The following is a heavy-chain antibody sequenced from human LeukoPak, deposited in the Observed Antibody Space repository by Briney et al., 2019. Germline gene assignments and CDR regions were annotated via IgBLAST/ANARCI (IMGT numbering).Heavy chain of an antibody. V-gene: IGHV3-21*01. J-gene: IGHJ4*02. CDR1: GFTFSSYS. CDR2: ISSSSSYI. CDR3: ARDSYYYDSSGYYYDYFDY. Sequence: GGSLRLSCAASGFTFSSYSMNWVRQAPGKGLEWVSSISSSSSYIYYADSVKGRFTISRDNAKNSLYPQMNSLRAEDTAVYYCARDSYYYDSSGYYYDYFDYWGQGTLVTVSS. D-gene: IGHD3-22*01.